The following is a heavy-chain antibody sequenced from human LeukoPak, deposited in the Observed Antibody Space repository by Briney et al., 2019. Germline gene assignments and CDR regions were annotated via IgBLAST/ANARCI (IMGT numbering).Heavy chain of an antibody. J-gene: IGHJ4*02. CDR1: GFTFTSSA. V-gene: IGHV3-23*01. Sequence: PGGSLRLPCGASGFTFTSSAMTWVRQAPGKGLEWVSAISSGGTPYYAASVRGRFIISRDTSTDTLYLQVKSLTAEDTAVYYCAKPEVGVASIDCWGQGTLVTVSS. CDR3: AKPEVGVASIDC. CDR2: ISSGGTP. D-gene: IGHD2-2*01.